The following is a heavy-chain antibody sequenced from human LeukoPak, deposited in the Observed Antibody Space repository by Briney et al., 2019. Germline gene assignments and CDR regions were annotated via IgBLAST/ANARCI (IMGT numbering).Heavy chain of an antibody. CDR1: GGSISSYY. J-gene: IGHJ5*02. Sequence: SETLSLTCTVSGGSISSYYWSWIRQPAGKGLEWIGRIYTSGSTNYNPSLKSRVTMSVDTSKNQFSLKLSSVTAADTAVYYCARSWLNQPYNWFDPWGQGTLVTVSS. CDR2: IYTSGST. D-gene: IGHD3-22*01. V-gene: IGHV4-4*07. CDR3: ARSWLNQPYNWFDP.